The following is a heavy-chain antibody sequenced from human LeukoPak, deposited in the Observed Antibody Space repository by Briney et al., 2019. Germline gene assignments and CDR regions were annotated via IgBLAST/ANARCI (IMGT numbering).Heavy chain of an antibody. CDR3: ARATQVGAIDY. J-gene: IGHJ4*02. CDR2: IKEDGSEK. CDR1: GFTSSSYG. Sequence: PGGSLRLSCAASGFTSSSYGMHWVRQAPGKGLEWVANIKEDGSEKNYVDSVKGRFTISRDNAKNSLYLQMNSLRAEDTAVYYCARATQVGAIDYWGQGTLVTVSS. D-gene: IGHD1-26*01. V-gene: IGHV3-7*01.